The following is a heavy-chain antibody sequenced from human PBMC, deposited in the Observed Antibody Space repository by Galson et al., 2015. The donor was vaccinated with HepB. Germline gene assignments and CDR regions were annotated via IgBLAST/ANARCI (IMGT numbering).Heavy chain of an antibody. V-gene: IGHV6-1*01. CDR1: GDRVSSNIAA. D-gene: IGHD3/OR15-3a*01. Sequence: GAISGDRVSSNIAAWNWFMQSPSRGLERLGRTYYGWRWLQECALLLKGGATVNPDTSKNQVSLQLNSVTPEDTAVYYCARDVGTGLVGWVLDYWGQGTLVTVSS. J-gene: IGHJ4*02. CDR3: ARDVGTGLVGWVLDY. CDR2: TYYGWRWLQ.